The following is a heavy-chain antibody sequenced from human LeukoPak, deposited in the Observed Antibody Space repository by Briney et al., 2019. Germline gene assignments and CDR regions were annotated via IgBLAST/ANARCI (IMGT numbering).Heavy chain of an antibody. CDR2: IYTSGST. CDR3: ARGVYYDFRSGYYSGFYYYYMDV. CDR1: GDSISTGSYY. V-gene: IGHV4-61*02. J-gene: IGHJ6*03. D-gene: IGHD3-3*01. Sequence: SQTLSLTCTVSGDSISTGSYYWSWIRQPAGTGLEWIGRIYTSGSTNCKPSLKSRVTISVATSKNQFSLKLSSVTAADTAVYYCARGVYYDFRSGYYSGFYYYYMDVWGKGTTVTVSS.